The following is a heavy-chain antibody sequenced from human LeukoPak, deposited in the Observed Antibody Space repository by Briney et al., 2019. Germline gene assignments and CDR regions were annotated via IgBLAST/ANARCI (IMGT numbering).Heavy chain of an antibody. CDR2: IKQDGSEK. D-gene: IGHD3-9*01. Sequence: PGGSLRLSCAASGFTFSSYWMSWVRQAPGKGLEWVANIKQDGSEKYYVDCVKGRFTISRDNAKNSLYLQMNSLRAEDAAVYYCARNFDLLYQILDYWGQGTLVTVSS. CDR1: GFTFSSYW. CDR3: ARNFDLLYQILDY. J-gene: IGHJ4*02. V-gene: IGHV3-7*03.